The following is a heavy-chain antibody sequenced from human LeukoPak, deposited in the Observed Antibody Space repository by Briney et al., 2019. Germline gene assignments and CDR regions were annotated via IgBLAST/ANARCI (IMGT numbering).Heavy chain of an antibody. D-gene: IGHD1-26*01. Sequence: ASVKVSCKASGYTVTSYYMHWARQAPGQGLEWMGIINPSGGSTSYAQKFQGRVTMTRDTSTSTVYMELSSLRSEDAAVYYCARGGSYFEPFDYWGQGTLVTVSS. CDR1: GYTVTSYY. CDR3: ARGGSYFEPFDY. V-gene: IGHV1-46*01. J-gene: IGHJ4*02. CDR2: INPSGGST.